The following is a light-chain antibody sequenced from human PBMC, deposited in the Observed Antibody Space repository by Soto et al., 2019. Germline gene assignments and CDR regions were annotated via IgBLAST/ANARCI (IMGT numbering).Light chain of an antibody. J-gene: IGKJ3*01. CDR1: QSVSSY. V-gene: IGKV3-11*01. CDR2: DAS. Sequence: PGERATLSCRASQSVSSYLAWCQQKPGQAPRLLICDASNRATGIPARLSGSGSGTDFTLTISSLEPEDFVVYYCQQRSNFAFGPGTKVDIK. CDR3: QQRSNFA.